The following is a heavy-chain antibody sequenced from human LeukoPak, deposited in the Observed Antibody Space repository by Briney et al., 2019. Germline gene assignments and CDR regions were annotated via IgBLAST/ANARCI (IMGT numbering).Heavy chain of an antibody. Sequence: GRSLRLSCAASGFTFSSYGMHWVRQAPGKGLEWVAVIWYDGTNTYYADSVKGRFTISRDNSKNTLYLQMNSLRAEDTAVYYCARDFCSGGSCYPDAFDIWGQGTMVTVSS. CDR3: ARDFCSGGSCYPDAFDI. V-gene: IGHV3-33*01. D-gene: IGHD2-15*01. CDR1: GFTFSSYG. J-gene: IGHJ3*02. CDR2: IWYDGTNT.